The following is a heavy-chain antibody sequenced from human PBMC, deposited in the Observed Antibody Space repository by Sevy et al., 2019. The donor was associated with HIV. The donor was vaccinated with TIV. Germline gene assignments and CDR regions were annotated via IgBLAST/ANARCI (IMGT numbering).Heavy chain of an antibody. CDR2: ISSSSSTL. Sequence: GGSLRLSCAASGFTFSSYSMNWVRQAPGKGLEWVSYISSSSSTLYYADSVKGRFTISRDNAKNSLYLQMNSLRAEDTAVYYCARGGPRYCSSTSCYRGIFDYWGQGTLVTVSS. D-gene: IGHD2-2*02. CDR1: GFTFSSYS. CDR3: ARGGPRYCSSTSCYRGIFDY. J-gene: IGHJ4*02. V-gene: IGHV3-48*01.